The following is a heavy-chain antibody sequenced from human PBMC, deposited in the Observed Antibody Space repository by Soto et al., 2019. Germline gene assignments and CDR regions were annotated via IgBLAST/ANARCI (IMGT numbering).Heavy chain of an antibody. Sequence: PSETLSLTCPVSGGSVSSGSYYWSWIRQPPGKGLEWIGYIYYSGSTNYNPSLKSRVTISVDTSKNQFSLKLSSVTAADTAVYYCARDRGQWLVPFDYWGQGTLVTVPQ. CDR2: IYYSGST. CDR1: GGSVSSGSYY. CDR3: ARDRGQWLVPFDY. V-gene: IGHV4-61*01. D-gene: IGHD6-19*01. J-gene: IGHJ4*02.